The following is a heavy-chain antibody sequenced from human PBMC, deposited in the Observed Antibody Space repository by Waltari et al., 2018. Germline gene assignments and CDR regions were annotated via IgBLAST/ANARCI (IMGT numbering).Heavy chain of an antibody. J-gene: IGHJ3*02. CDR2: MNPNSGNT. D-gene: IGHD3-3*01. CDR3: ARVEYYDFWSALDAFDI. V-gene: IGHV1-8*01. Sequence: QVQLVQSGAEVKKPGASVKVAYKASGYTFTSYDINWVRQANGQGLEWMGWMNPNSGNTGYAQKFQGRVTMTRNTSISTAYMELSSLRSEDTAVYYCARVEYYDFWSALDAFDIWGQGTMVTVSS. CDR1: GYTFTSYD.